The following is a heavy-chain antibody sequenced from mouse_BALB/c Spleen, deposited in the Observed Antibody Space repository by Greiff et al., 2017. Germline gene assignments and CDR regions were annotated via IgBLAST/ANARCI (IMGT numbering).Heavy chain of an antibody. J-gene: IGHJ3*01. CDR2: ISSGGSYT. CDR3: ARFYYGSSFAY. CDR1: GFTFSSYG. V-gene: IGHV5-6*02. Sequence: EVMLVESGGDLVKPGGSLKLSCAASGFTFSSYGMSWVRQTPDKRLEWVATISSGGSYTYYPDSVKGRFTISRDNAKNTLYLQMSSLKSEDTAMYYCARFYYGSSFAYWGQGTLVTVSA. D-gene: IGHD1-1*01.